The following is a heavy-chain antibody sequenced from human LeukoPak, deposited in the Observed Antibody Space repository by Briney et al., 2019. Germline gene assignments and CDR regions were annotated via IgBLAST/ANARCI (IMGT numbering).Heavy chain of an antibody. Sequence: SETLSLTCGVSGVSISGTNWWSWVRQPPGQGLEWVGEISLRGLTNYNPSLRSRLTMSIAESTNQVSLNLPSVTAADTAVYYCSRESGPFSPFGFWGQGTLVSVHS. D-gene: IGHD1-26*01. CDR1: GVSISGTNW. CDR2: ISLRGLT. V-gene: IGHV4-4*02. CDR3: SRESGPFSPFGF. J-gene: IGHJ4*02.